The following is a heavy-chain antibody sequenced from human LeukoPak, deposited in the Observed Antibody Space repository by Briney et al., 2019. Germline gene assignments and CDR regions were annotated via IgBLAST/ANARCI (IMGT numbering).Heavy chain of an antibody. CDR3: ARASYDSSGPNYFDY. CDR1: GGSISSGDYY. CDR2: IYYSGST. J-gene: IGHJ4*02. D-gene: IGHD3-22*01. V-gene: IGHV4-30-4*01. Sequence: PSETLSPTCTVSGGSISSGDYYWSWIRQPPGKGLEWIGYIYYSGSTYYNPSLKSRVTISVDTSKSQFSLKLSSVTAADTAVYYCARASYDSSGPNYFDYWGQGTLVTVSS.